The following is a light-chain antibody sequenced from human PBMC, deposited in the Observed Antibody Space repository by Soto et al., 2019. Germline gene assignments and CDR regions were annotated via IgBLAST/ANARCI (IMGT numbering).Light chain of an antibody. CDR2: DND. Sequence: QSVLTQPPSVSAAPGQKVTISCSGSSSNVGNNYVSWYQQHPGAAPKLLIYDNDKRPSGIPDRFSGSKSGTSATLGITGLQTGDEADYYCGTWDTGLRVLVLGVGIKQTVL. CDR1: SSNVGNNY. CDR3: GTWDTGLRVLV. V-gene: IGLV1-51*01. J-gene: IGLJ3*02.